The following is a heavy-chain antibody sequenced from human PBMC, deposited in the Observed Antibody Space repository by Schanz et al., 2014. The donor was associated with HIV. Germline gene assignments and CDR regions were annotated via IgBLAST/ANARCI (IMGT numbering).Heavy chain of an antibody. CDR1: GFTFSSYW. CDR2: INSDGSST. CDR3: GSSGSGWLIDH. J-gene: IGHJ4*02. Sequence: EVQLVESGGGLVQPGGSLRLSCAASGFTFSSYWMHWVRQAPGKGLVWVSRINSDGSSTSYADSVKGRFTISRDNAKNTLYLQMHSLRDEDTAVYYCGSSGSGWLIDHWGQGTLVTVSS. V-gene: IGHV3-74*01. D-gene: IGHD6-19*01.